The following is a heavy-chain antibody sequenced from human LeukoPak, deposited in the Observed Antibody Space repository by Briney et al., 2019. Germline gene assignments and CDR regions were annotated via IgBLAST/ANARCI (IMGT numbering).Heavy chain of an antibody. CDR3: ARLYLPATRFDY. D-gene: IGHD5-24*01. CDR2: IYHSGIT. V-gene: IGHV4-38-2*02. CDR1: GYSIRSGFY. J-gene: IGHJ4*02. Sequence: TSETLSLTCTVSGYSIRSGFYWGWIRQPPGKGLEWIGNIYHSGITYYTPSLKSRVTISVDTSKNQFSLKLTSVTAADTAVYYCARLYLPATRFDYWGQGTLVTVSS.